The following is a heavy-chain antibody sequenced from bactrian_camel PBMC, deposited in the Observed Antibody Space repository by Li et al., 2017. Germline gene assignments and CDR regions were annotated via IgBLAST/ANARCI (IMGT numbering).Heavy chain of an antibody. CDR3: AADEYNLGLARSYTY. CDR1: GYTYNRNC. CDR2: IDSGGAT. D-gene: IGHD5*01. Sequence: HVQLVESGGGSVQTGGSLRLSCAASGYTYNRNCMAWFRQAPGKEREGVAAIDSGGATSYANSVKRQFTVSKDGAKNTLYLQMNSLKPEDTAMYYCAADEYNLGLARSYTYWGQGTQVTVS. V-gene: IGHV3S26*01. J-gene: IGHJ4*01.